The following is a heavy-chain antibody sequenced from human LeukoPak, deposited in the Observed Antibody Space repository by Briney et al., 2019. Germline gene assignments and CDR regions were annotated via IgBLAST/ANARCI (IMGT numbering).Heavy chain of an antibody. D-gene: IGHD3-22*01. CDR3: AKALNLYDGSGYYPGTFDY. V-gene: IGHV3-53*01. J-gene: IGHJ4*02. CDR1: GFTVSSNY. CDR2: IYSSGST. Sequence: PGGSLRLSCAASGFTVSSNYMSWVRQAPGKGLEWVSVIYSSGSTYYADSVKGRFTISRDNSKNTLYLLMNSLRAEDTAMYYCAKALNLYDGSGYYPGTFDYWGQGTLVTVSS.